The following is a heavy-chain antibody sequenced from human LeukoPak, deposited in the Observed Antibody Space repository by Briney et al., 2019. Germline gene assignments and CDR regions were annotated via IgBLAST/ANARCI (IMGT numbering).Heavy chain of an antibody. V-gene: IGHV1-2*02. J-gene: IGHJ4*02. CDR1: GYTFTGYY. D-gene: IGHD2-15*01. CDR2: INPNSGGT. CDR3: ARADCSGGSCYSPTIDY. Sequence: ASVKVSCKASGYTFTGYYMHWVRQAPGQGLEWMGWINPNSGGTNYAQKFQGRVTMTRDTSISTAYMELSRLRSDDTAVYYCARADCSGGSCYSPTIDYWGQGILVTVSS.